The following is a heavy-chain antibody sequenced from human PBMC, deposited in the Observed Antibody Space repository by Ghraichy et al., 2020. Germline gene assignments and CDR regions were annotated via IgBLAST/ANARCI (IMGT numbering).Heavy chain of an antibody. J-gene: IGHJ5*02. V-gene: IGHV1-2*02. CDR2: INPNSGDT. D-gene: IGHD1-26*01. CDR3: ARVVVGATNWFDP. CDR1: GYTFTGYY. Sequence: ASVKVSCKASGYTFTGYYIHWVRQAPGQGLEWMGWINPNSGDTNYAQKFQDRVTMTRDTSISTAYMELSRLRSDDTAIYYCARVVVGATNWFDPWGQGTLVTVSS.